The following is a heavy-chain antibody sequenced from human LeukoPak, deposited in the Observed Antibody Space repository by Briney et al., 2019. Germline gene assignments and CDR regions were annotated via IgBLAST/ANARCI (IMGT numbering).Heavy chain of an antibody. D-gene: IGHD5-12*01. CDR1: GYTFTSFD. CDR3: ARDQGGYGSFDY. Sequence: ASVKVSCKASGYTFTSFDINWVRQAPGQGLEWIGWISAYNGNTNYAQKLQGRVTMTTDTSTSTAYMELRSLRSGDTAVYYCARDQGGYGSFDYSGQGTLVTVSS. V-gene: IGHV1-18*01. CDR2: ISAYNGNT. J-gene: IGHJ4*02.